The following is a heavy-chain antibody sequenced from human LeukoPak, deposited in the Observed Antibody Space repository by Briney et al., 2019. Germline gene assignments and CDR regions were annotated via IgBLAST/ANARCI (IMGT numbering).Heavy chain of an antibody. J-gene: IGHJ4*02. V-gene: IGHV3-74*01. CDR3: ATDVPAVTIFGY. CDR1: GFTFSTYW. CDR2: INSDGSST. D-gene: IGHD2-2*01. Sequence: GGSLRLSCAASGFTFSTYWMHWVRQAPGTGLVWVSLINSDGSSTDYADSVKGRFTISRDNAKNTLYLQMNSLRAEDTAVYYCATDVPAVTIFGYWGQGTLVTVSS.